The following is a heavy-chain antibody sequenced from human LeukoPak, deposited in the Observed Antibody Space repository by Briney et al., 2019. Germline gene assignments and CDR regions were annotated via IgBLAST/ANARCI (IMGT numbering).Heavy chain of an antibody. CDR2: IYHSGST. J-gene: IGHJ6*03. Sequence: SETLSLTCTVSGGSISSGSYYWGWIRQPPGKGLEWIGSIYHSGSTYYNPSLKSRVTISVDTSKNQFSLKLSSVTAADTAVYYCARDLSIAVAGTADSIYYYYYYMDVWGKGTTVTVSS. V-gene: IGHV4-39*07. D-gene: IGHD6-19*01. CDR3: ARDLSIAVAGTADSIYYYYYYMDV. CDR1: GGSISSGSYY.